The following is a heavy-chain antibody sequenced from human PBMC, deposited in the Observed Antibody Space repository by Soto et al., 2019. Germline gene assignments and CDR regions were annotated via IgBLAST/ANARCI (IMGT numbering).Heavy chain of an antibody. Sequence: NPSETLSLTCTVSGGSISSSSYYWGWIRQPPGKGLEWIGSIYYSGSTYYNPSLKSRVTISVDTSKNQFSLKLSSVTAADTAVYYCARQGGATRRYYFDYWGQGTLVTVSS. D-gene: IGHD1-26*01. J-gene: IGHJ4*02. CDR1: GGSISSSSYY. CDR3: ARQGGATRRYYFDY. CDR2: IYYSGST. V-gene: IGHV4-39*01.